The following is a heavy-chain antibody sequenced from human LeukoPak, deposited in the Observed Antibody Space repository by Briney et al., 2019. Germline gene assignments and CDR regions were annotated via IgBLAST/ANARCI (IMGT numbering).Heavy chain of an antibody. D-gene: IGHD3-10*01. CDR3: TRQRGGFDY. Sequence: QTLSLPCAISGDSVYSDTVAWDSSRQSPSSGLEWQGRSYYRSKWHNDDAVSVKSRITINPDTSENQFSLQLTSVTPEDTAIYYCTRQRGGFDYWGQGTLVTVST. V-gene: IGHV6-1*01. J-gene: IGHJ4*02. CDR2: SYYRSKWHN. CDR1: GDSVYSDTVA.